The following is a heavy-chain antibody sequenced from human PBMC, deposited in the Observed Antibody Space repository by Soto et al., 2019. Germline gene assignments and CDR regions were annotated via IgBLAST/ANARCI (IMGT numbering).Heavy chain of an antibody. CDR2: IGPESGAT. CDR1: GYTFTGHY. CDR3: GRGRSGQIVVFY. J-gene: IGHJ4*02. V-gene: IGHV1-2*02. D-gene: IGHD1-26*01. Sequence: GALVKVSCKASGYTFTGHYIHWVRQAPEQGPEWMGEIGPESGATRYAQKFQGRVTMTRDTSITTVYMELNNLSPDDTAVYYCGRGRSGQIVVFYWGQGTPVTVS.